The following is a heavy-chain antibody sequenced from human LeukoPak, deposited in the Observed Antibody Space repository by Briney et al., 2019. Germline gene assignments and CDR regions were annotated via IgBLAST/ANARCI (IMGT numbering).Heavy chain of an antibody. D-gene: IGHD3-16*01. J-gene: IGHJ6*03. Sequence: SETLSLTCTVSGGSISSYYWSWIRQPAGKGLEWIGRIYTSGSTNYNPSLKSRVTISVDTSKNQFSLKLSSVTAADTAVYYCASMIQDYYYYYYMDVWGKGTTVTVSS. V-gene: IGHV4-4*07. CDR1: GGSISSYY. CDR3: ASMIQDYYYYYYMDV. CDR2: IYTSGST.